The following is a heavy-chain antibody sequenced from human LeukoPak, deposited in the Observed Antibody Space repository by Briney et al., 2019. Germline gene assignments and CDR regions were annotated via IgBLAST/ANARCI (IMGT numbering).Heavy chain of an antibody. CDR2: INPGGGST. Sequence: ASVKVSCKASGYTFSSYYMHWVRQAPGQGLEWMGIINPGGGSTSYAQKFQGRVTVTRDTSTTTVYMELSSLRSQDTAVYYCARPGNSGAFDIWGQGTMVTVSS. D-gene: IGHD4-23*01. CDR1: GYTFSSYY. CDR3: ARPGNSGAFDI. J-gene: IGHJ3*02. V-gene: IGHV1-46*01.